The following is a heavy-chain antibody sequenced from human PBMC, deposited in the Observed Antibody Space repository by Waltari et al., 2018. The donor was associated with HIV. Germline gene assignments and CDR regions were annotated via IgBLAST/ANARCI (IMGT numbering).Heavy chain of an antibody. V-gene: IGHV1-69*12. CDR1: GGTFSSYA. CDR3: ARVCYYDSSGYSCFDY. J-gene: IGHJ4*02. Sequence: QVQLVQSGAEVKKPGSSVKVSCKASGGTFSSYAISWVRQAPGQGLEWMGVILPIFGTAKYAQKFQGRVTITADESTSTAYMELSSLRSEDTAVYYCARVCYYDSSGYSCFDYWGQGTLVTVSS. CDR2: ILPIFGTA. D-gene: IGHD3-22*01.